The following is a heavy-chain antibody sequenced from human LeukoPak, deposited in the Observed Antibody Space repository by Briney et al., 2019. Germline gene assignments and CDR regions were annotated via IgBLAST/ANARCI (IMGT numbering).Heavy chain of an antibody. V-gene: IGHV1-24*01. CDR2: LDPEDGET. D-gene: IGHD3-10*01. J-gene: IGHJ4*02. Sequence: ASVMVSCKVSGYTLTELSKHWVRQAPGKGLEWMGGLDPEDGETIYAQKFQGRVNMTEDTSTDTAYMELSSLRSEDTAVYYCATFEGYYYGSGSYYTPGYWGQGTLVTVSS. CDR3: ATFEGYYYGSGSYYTPGY. CDR1: GYTLTELS.